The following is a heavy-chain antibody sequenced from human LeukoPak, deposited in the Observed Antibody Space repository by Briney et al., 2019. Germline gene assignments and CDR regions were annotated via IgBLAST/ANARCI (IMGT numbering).Heavy chain of an antibody. D-gene: IGHD2-21*02. J-gene: IGHJ3*01. V-gene: IGHV3-53*01. CDR3: ARAIFCGGDCYPQADGFDF. CDR1: GFAVSRNY. CDR2: TYSGGIT. Sequence: PGGSLRLSCAASGFAVSRNYTTWVRQAPGKGLEWVSITYSGGITYYADSVKGRLTISRDNSKNTLYLEMNSLRAEDTAIYYCARAIFCGGDCYPQADGFDFWGPGTMVTVSS.